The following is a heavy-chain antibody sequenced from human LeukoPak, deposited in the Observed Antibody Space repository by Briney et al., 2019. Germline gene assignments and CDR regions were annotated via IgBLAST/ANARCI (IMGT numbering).Heavy chain of an antibody. V-gene: IGHV3-15*05. CDR1: GFSFSEKY. J-gene: IGHJ4*02. Sequence: GGSLRLSCAASGFSFSEKYMCWVRQAPGKGLEWIGRIKNKHEGGTTHYAPPVKGRFTISGDDSRNTLYLQMNNMNTEDTAVYYCCFGDYGDFWGQGTLVTVSS. D-gene: IGHD4-17*01. CDR3: CFGDYGDF. CDR2: IKNKHEGGTT.